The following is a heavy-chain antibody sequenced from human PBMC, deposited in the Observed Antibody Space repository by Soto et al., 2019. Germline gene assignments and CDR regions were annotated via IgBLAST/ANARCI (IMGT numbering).Heavy chain of an antibody. CDR2: IIPIFGTA. J-gene: IGHJ4*02. CDR1: GGTFSSYA. CDR3: ARFSGYSYGYHSDY. Sequence: GASVKVSCKASGGTFSSYAISWVRQAPGQGLEWMGGIIPIFGTANYAQKFQGRVTITADKSASTAYMELSSLRSEDTAVYYCARFSGYSYGYHSDYWGQGTLVTVSS. V-gene: IGHV1-69*06. D-gene: IGHD5-18*01.